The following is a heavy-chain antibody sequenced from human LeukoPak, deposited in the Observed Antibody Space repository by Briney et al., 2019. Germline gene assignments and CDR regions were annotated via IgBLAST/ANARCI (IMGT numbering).Heavy chain of an antibody. D-gene: IGHD6-13*01. CDR2: IYYSGST. CDR3: ARSIRLIAAAGSPGAFDI. Sequence: SETLSLTCTVSGGSISSYYWSWIRQPPGKGLEWIGYIYYSGSTNYNPSLKSRVTISVDTSKNQFSLKLSSVTAADTAVYYCARSIRLIAAAGSPGAFDIWGQGTMVTVSS. J-gene: IGHJ3*02. V-gene: IGHV4-59*08. CDR1: GGSISSYY.